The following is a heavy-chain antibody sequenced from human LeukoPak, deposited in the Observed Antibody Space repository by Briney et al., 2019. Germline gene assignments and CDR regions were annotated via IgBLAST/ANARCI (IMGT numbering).Heavy chain of an antibody. J-gene: IGHJ4*02. CDR1: GGSFSGYY. V-gene: IGHV4-34*01. CDR2: IYYSGST. CDR3: ASLRERSYYTRGFDY. D-gene: IGHD5-18*01. Sequence: SETLSLTCAVYGGSFSGYYWSWIRQPPGKGLEWIGSIYYSGSTYYNSSLKSRVTISVDTSKNQFSLKLSSVTAADTAVYYCASLRERSYYTRGFDYWGQGSLVTVSS.